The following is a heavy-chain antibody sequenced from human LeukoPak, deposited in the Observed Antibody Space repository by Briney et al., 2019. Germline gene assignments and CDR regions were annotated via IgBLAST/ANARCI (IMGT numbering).Heavy chain of an antibody. CDR3: AKDSAVTEDYFDY. V-gene: IGHV3-30*18. Sequence: GGSLRLSCAASGFTFNNYAMSWVRQAPGKGLEWVAVISYDGSNKYYADSVKGRFTISRDNSKNTLYLQMNSLRAEDTAVYYCAKDSAVTEDYFDYWGQGTLVTVSS. D-gene: IGHD4-17*01. J-gene: IGHJ4*02. CDR1: GFTFNNYA. CDR2: ISYDGSNK.